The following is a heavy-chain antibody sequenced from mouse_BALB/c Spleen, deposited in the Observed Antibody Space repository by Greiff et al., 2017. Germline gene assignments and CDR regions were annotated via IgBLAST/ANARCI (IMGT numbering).Heavy chain of an antibody. CDR3: ARRGYGNYLYYFDY. D-gene: IGHD2-10*02. J-gene: IGHJ2*01. CDR2: ISSGGST. V-gene: IGHV5-6-5*01. CDR1: GFTFSSYA. Sequence: EVQRVESGGGLVKPGGSLKLSCAASGFTFSSYAMSWVRQTPEKRLEWVASISSGGSTYYPDSVKGRFTISRDNARNILYLQMSSLRSEDTAMYYCARRGYGNYLYYFDYWGQGTTLTVSS.